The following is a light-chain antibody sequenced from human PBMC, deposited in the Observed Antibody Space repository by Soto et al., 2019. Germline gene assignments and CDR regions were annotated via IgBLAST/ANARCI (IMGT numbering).Light chain of an antibody. CDR3: QQYNNWPQT. J-gene: IGKJ1*01. V-gene: IGKV3-15*01. CDR2: GAS. CDR1: QSVSSA. Sequence: EIVMTQSPATLSVSPGERATLSCRASQSVSSALAWYQQKPGQAPRVLIYGASTRATGIPARFSGSGSGTEFTLTISSLQSEDFAVYYCQQYNNWPQTFGQGTKVDIK.